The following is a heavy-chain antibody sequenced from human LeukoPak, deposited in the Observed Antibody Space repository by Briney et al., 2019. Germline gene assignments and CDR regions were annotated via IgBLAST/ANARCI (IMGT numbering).Heavy chain of an antibody. D-gene: IGHD6-6*01. Sequence: SVKVSCKASGGTFSSYAISWVRQAPGQGLEWMGGIIPIFGTANYAQKFQGRVTITTDESTSTAYMELSSLRSEDTAVYYCASSSIAARLSDYYYYMDVWGKGTTVTVSS. V-gene: IGHV1-69*05. J-gene: IGHJ6*03. CDR1: GGTFSSYA. CDR3: ASSSIAARLSDYYYYMDV. CDR2: IIPIFGTA.